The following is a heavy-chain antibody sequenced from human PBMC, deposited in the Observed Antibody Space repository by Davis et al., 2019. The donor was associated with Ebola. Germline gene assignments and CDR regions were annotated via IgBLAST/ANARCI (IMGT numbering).Heavy chain of an antibody. Sequence: GESLKISCQGVGFTFTNYWIGWVRQMSGKGLEWMGIIFPGDSDTKYSPSFQGQVTMSADKSTNTAFLQWTNLRASDTAMYYCATTRISALGGVIVPSSFDFWGQGTLVTVSS. D-gene: IGHD3-16*01. CDR2: IFPGDSDT. V-gene: IGHV5-51*01. CDR3: ATTRISALGGVIVPSSFDF. J-gene: IGHJ4*02. CDR1: GFTFTNYW.